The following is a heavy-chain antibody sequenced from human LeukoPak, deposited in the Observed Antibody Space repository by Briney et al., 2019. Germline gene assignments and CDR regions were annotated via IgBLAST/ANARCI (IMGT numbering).Heavy chain of an antibody. V-gene: IGHV4-39*01. CDR3: ARRGGSWATVDV. J-gene: IGHJ6*02. Sequence: SETLSLTCTVSGGSISSSSYYWGWIRQPPGKGLEWIGSISYSGGTYYNPSLKSRLTIFVDTSNNQFSLKLSSMTAADTAVYYCARRGGSWATVDVWGQGTTVTVSS. CDR2: ISYSGGT. CDR1: GGSISSSSYY. D-gene: IGHD6-13*01.